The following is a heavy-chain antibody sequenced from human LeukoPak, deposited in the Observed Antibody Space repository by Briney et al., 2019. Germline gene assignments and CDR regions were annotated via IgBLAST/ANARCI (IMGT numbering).Heavy chain of an antibody. Sequence: GGSLRLSCAASGFTFSSYSMNWVRQAPGKGLEWVSHITASGTAMFYADSVKGRFTISRDNAKNSLYLQMNSLRDEDTAVYYCASSGSYRVDYWGQRTLVTVSS. CDR3: ASSGSYRVDY. D-gene: IGHD1-26*01. J-gene: IGHJ4*02. CDR2: ITASGTAM. CDR1: GFTFSSYS. V-gene: IGHV3-48*02.